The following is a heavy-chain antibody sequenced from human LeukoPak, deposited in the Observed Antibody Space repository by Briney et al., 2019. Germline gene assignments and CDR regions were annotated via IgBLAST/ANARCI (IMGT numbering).Heavy chain of an antibody. Sequence: PGGSLRLSCAASGFTFSSYAMHWVRQAPGKGLEWVAVISYDGSNKYYADSVKGRFTISRDNSKNTPYLQMNSLRAEDTAVYYCARDYSSSWFYDYWGQGTLVTVSS. CDR1: GFTFSSYA. J-gene: IGHJ4*02. CDR3: ARDYSSSWFYDY. D-gene: IGHD6-13*01. V-gene: IGHV3-30-3*01. CDR2: ISYDGSNK.